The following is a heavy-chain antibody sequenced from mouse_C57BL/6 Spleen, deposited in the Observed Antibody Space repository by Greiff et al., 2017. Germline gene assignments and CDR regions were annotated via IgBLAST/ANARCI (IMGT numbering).Heavy chain of an antibody. CDR1: GYAFSSYW. CDR2: IYPGDGDT. D-gene: IGHD6-1*01. Sequence: QVQLQQSGAELVKPGASVKFSCKASGYAFSSYWMHWVKQRPGQGLEWIGKIYPGDGDTNYNAKFKGKATLTADKSSSTAYMQLSSLTSEDSAVYFCARHKTGEDNNAMEYWGKGTSVTVS. V-gene: IGHV1-80*01. CDR3: ARHKTGEDNNAMEY. J-gene: IGHJ4*01.